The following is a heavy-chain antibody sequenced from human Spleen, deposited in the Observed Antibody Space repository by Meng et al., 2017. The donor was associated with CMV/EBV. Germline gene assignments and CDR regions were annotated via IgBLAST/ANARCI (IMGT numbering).Heavy chain of an antibody. CDR3: ARREGRFDP. CDR2: TSTYNGIT. V-gene: IGHV1-18*01. J-gene: IGHJ5*02. CDR1: GYTFTSYG. Sequence: KVSCNASGYTFTSYGISWVRQAPGQGLEWLGWTSTYNGITNYAQNLQGRVTMTTDTSTSTAYMELRSLRYDDTAVYYCARREGRFDPWGQGTLVTVSS.